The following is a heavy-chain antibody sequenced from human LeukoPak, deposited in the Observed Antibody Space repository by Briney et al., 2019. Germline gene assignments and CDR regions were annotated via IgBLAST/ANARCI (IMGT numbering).Heavy chain of an antibody. J-gene: IGHJ4*02. CDR3: ARPKYSGSYYFDY. V-gene: IGHV3-23*01. D-gene: IGHD1-26*01. Sequence: PGGSLRLSCVASGFTFSNFAMSWVRQAPGKGLEWVSAISTSGDSTRYADSVKGRFTISRDNSKNTLCLQMNSLRAEDTAVYYCARPKYSGSYYFDYWGQGALVTVSS. CDR2: ISTSGDST. CDR1: GFTFSNFA.